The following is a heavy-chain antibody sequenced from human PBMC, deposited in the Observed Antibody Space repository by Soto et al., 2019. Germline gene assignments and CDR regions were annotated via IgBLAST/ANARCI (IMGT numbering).Heavy chain of an antibody. V-gene: IGHV2-70*11. CDR2: IDWDDDK. Sequence: SGPTLVNPTQTLTLTCTFSGFSLSTSGMCVSWIRQPPGKALEWLARIDWDDDKYYSTSLKTRLTISKDTPTNQVVLTMTNMDPVDTATYYCAGIGYCSSASCGYFDYWGQGTLVTVSS. J-gene: IGHJ4*02. D-gene: IGHD2-2*03. CDR1: GFSLSTSGMC. CDR3: AGIGYCSSASCGYFDY.